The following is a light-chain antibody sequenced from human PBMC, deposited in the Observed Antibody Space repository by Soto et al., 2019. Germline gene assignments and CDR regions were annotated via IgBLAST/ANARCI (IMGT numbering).Light chain of an antibody. V-gene: IGKV1-5*03. CDR1: QTISSW. CDR3: QQYNTYPCT. J-gene: IGKJ1*01. Sequence: DIQMTQSPSTLSGSVGDRVTITCRASQTISSWLAWYQQKPGKAPKLLIYKASTLKSGVPSRFSGSGSGAEFTLTISGLQPDDFAAYYCQQYNTYPCTFGQGTKVDIK. CDR2: KAS.